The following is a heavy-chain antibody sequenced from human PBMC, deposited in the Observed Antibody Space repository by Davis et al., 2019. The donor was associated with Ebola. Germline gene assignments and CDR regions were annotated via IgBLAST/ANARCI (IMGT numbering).Heavy chain of an antibody. Sequence: GESLKISCAASGFTFSSYSMNWVRQAPGKGLEWVSSISSSSSYIYYADSVKGRFTISRDNAKNSLYLQMNSLRAEDTAVYYCARALGDMTTVTTSGDYWGQGTLVTVSS. CDR2: ISSSSSYI. J-gene: IGHJ4*02. V-gene: IGHV3-21*01. D-gene: IGHD4-17*01. CDR3: ARALGDMTTVTTSGDY. CDR1: GFTFSSYS.